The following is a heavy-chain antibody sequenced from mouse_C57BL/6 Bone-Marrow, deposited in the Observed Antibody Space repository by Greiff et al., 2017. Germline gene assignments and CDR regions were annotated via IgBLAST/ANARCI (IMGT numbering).Heavy chain of an antibody. Sequence: QVQAQQPGAELVKPGASVKMSCKASGYTFTSYWITWVKQRPGQGLEWIGDIYPGSGSTNYNEKFKSKATLTVDTSSSPAYMQLSSLTSEDSAVYYCARPYYSNYWYFDVWGTGTTVTVSS. D-gene: IGHD2-5*01. V-gene: IGHV1-55*01. CDR1: GYTFTSYW. J-gene: IGHJ1*03. CDR3: ARPYYSNYWYFDV. CDR2: IYPGSGST.